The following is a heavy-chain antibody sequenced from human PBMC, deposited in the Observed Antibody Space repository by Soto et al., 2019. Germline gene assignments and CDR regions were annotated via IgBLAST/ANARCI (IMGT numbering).Heavy chain of an antibody. CDR2: ISGSGGST. CDR1: GFTFSSYA. V-gene: IGHV3-23*01. CDR3: ARDLRIVVVQAAILDVGMDV. D-gene: IGHD2-2*02. Sequence: PGGSLRLSCAASGFTFSSYAMSWVRQAPGKGLEWVSAISGSGGSTYYADSVKGRFTISRDNSKNTLYLQMNSLRAEDTAVYYCARDLRIVVVQAAILDVGMDVWGQGTTVTVSS. J-gene: IGHJ6*02.